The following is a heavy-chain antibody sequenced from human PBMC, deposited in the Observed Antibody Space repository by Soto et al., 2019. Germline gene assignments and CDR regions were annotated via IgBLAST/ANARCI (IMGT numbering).Heavy chain of an antibody. V-gene: IGHV1-3*01. Sequence: QVQLVQSGAEVKKPGASVKVSCKASGYTFTSYAMHWVRQAPGQRLEWMGWINAGNGNTKYSQKFQGRVTITRDTSASTAYMELSSLRSEDTAVYYCARSQDIVVVVAATGWFDPWGQGTLVTVSS. CDR3: ARSQDIVVVVAATGWFDP. CDR2: INAGNGNT. D-gene: IGHD2-15*01. J-gene: IGHJ5*02. CDR1: GYTFTSYA.